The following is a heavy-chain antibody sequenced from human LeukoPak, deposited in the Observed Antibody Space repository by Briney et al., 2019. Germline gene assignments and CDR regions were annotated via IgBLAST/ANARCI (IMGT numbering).Heavy chain of an antibody. Sequence: SETLTLTCTVSGGSINGYYWSWIRQPPGKGLDWIGYVYYSGSTNYNPSLKSRASISVDTSKNHFSLKLTSVTAADTAVYYCVRHGSGKSPDYWGQGTLVTVSS. V-gene: IGHV4-59*08. CDR3: VRHGSGKSPDY. J-gene: IGHJ4*02. CDR1: GGSINGYY. CDR2: VYYSGST. D-gene: IGHD4-23*01.